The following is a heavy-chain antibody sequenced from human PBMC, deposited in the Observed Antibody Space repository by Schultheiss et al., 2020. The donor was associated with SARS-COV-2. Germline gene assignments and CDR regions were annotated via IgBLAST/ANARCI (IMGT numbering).Heavy chain of an antibody. CDR1: GGSFSGYY. CDR3: AGRGTAIRAFDI. Sequence: SETLSLTCAVYGGSFSGYYWSWIRQPPGKGLEWIGEINHSGSTNYNPSLKSRVTISVDTSKNQFSLKLSSVTAADTAVYYCAGRGTAIRAFDIWGQGTMVTVSS. D-gene: IGHD2-21*02. J-gene: IGHJ3*02. V-gene: IGHV4-34*01. CDR2: INHSGST.